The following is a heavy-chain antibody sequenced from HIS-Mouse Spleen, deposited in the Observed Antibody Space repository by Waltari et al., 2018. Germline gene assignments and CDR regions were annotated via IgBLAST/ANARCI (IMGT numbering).Heavy chain of an antibody. D-gene: IGHD6-13*01. Sequence: QLQLQESGPGLVKPSETLSLTCTVSGGSISSSSYYWGWIRQPPGKGLEWIGSIYYSWANYYNPSLKTRVPMSVDTPKNQFSLKLSSVTAADTAVYYCAREIPYSSSWYDWYFDLWGRGTLVTVSS. CDR1: GGSISSSSYY. CDR3: AREIPYSSSWYDWYFDL. V-gene: IGHV4-39*07. J-gene: IGHJ2*01. CDR2: IYYSWAN.